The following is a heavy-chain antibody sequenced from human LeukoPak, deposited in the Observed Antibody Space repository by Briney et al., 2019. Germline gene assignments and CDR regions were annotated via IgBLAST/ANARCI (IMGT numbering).Heavy chain of an antibody. V-gene: IGHV3-74*01. Sequence: PGRSLRLSCAASGFTFSSYWMHWVRQAPVKGLVWVSRINSDGSSTSYADSVKGRFTISRDNAKNTLYLQMNSLRAEDTAVYYCARGASYCSVGSCWGMDVWGQGTRSPSP. CDR2: INSDGSST. J-gene: IGHJ6*02. CDR1: GFTFSSYW. D-gene: IGHD2-15*01. CDR3: ARGASYCSVGSCWGMDV.